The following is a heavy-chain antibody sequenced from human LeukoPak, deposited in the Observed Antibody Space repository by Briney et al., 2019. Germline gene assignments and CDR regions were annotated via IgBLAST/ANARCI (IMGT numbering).Heavy chain of an antibody. Sequence: PSETLSLTRTVSGGSISSSSYYWGWIRQPPGKGLEWIGSVYYSGSTYYNPSLKSRVTISVDTSKNQFSLKLSSVTAADTAVYYCARRRAATTYYYYYYMDVWGKGTTVTVSS. CDR1: GGSISSSSYY. V-gene: IGHV4-39*01. CDR2: VYYSGST. CDR3: ARRRAATTYYYYYYMDV. D-gene: IGHD2-15*01. J-gene: IGHJ6*03.